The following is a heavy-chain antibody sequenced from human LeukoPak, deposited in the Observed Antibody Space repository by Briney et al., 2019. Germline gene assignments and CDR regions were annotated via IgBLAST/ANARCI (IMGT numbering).Heavy chain of an antibody. CDR1: GFTFSSYA. J-gene: IGHJ6*02. CDR2: ISYDGSNK. D-gene: IGHD3-10*01. CDR3: AREGHLWFGELLPMDV. Sequence: PGRSLRLSRAASGFTFSSYAMHWVRQAPGKGLEWVAVISYDGSNKYYADSVKGRFTISRDNSKNTLYLQMNSLRAEDTAVYYCAREGHLWFGELLPMDVWGQGTTVTVSS. V-gene: IGHV3-30-3*01.